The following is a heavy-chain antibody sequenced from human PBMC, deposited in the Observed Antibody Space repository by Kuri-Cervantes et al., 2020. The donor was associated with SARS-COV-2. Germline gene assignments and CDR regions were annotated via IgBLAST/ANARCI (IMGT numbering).Heavy chain of an antibody. CDR3: ASEILVY. Sequence: GESLKISCAASGFTFSSYSMNWVRRAPGKGLEWVSSISSSSSYIYYADSVKGRFTISRDNAKNSLYLQMNSLRAEDTAVYYCASEILVYWGQGTLVTVSS. V-gene: IGHV3-21*01. CDR2: ISSSSSYI. CDR1: GFTFSSYS. J-gene: IGHJ4*02.